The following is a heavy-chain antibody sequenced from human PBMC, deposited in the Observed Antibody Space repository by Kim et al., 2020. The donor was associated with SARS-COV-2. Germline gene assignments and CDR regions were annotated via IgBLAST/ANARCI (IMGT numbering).Heavy chain of an antibody. V-gene: IGHV4-39*01. CDR3: AHTYGMITFGGVIPWSAFDI. CDR1: GGSISSSSYY. Sequence: SETLSLTCTVSGGSISSSSYYWGWIRQPPGKGLEWIGSIYYSGSTYYNPSLKSRVTISVDTSKNQFSLKLSSVTAADTAVYYCAHTYGMITFGGVIPWSAFDIWGQGTMVTVSS. J-gene: IGHJ3*02. CDR2: IYYSGST. D-gene: IGHD3-16*02.